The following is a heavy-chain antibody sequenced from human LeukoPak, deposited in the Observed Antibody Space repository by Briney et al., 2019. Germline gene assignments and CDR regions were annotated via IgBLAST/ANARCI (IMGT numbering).Heavy chain of an antibody. J-gene: IGHJ4*02. CDR3: ATSTAAAGTD. D-gene: IGHD6-13*01. CDR2: ISSSSSYI. CDR1: GFTFSSYS. Sequence: GGSLRLSCAASGFTFSSYSMNWVRQAPGKGLEWVSSISSSSSYIYYADSVKGRFTISRDNAQNSLYLQMNSLRAEDTAIYYCATSTAAAGTDWGQGTLVTVSS. V-gene: IGHV3-21*04.